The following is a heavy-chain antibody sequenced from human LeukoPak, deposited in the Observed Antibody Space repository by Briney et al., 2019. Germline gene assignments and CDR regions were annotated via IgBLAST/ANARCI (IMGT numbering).Heavy chain of an antibody. CDR2: IIPIFGTA. Sequence: EASVKVSCKASGGTFSSYAISWVRQAPGQGLEWMRGIIPIFGTANYAQKFQGRVTITTDESTSTAYMELSSLRSEDTAVYYCARALIEYYYDSSGYSYFDYWGQGTLVTVSS. D-gene: IGHD3-22*01. CDR3: ARALIEYYYDSSGYSYFDY. CDR1: GGTFSSYA. J-gene: IGHJ4*02. V-gene: IGHV1-69*05.